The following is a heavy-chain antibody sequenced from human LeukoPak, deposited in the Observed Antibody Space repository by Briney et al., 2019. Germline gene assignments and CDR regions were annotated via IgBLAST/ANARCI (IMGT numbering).Heavy chain of an antibody. V-gene: IGHV4-30-2*01. J-gene: IGHJ3*02. CDR2: ISHSGTT. CDR3: ARDSNPAGDSDTFDI. CDR1: AGSISSGGYY. Sequence: PSETLSLTCTVSAGSISSGGYYWSWIRQPPGKGLEWIGYISHSGTTYYNPSLMGRVTISVDRSKTQFSLKLYSVTAADTAVYYCARDSNPAGDSDTFDIWGQGTMVTVSS.